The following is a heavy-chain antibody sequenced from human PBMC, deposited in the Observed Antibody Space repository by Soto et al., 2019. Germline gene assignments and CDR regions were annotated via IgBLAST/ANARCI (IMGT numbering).Heavy chain of an antibody. CDR1: GNSISSYY. V-gene: IGHV4-59*01. D-gene: IGHD3-16*01. CDR2: VHYIGST. J-gene: IGHJ5*01. Sequence: SETLSLTCPVSGNSISSYYWSWIRPPTGKGLEWIGYVHYIGSTNYNPSLRSRVTISINTSKDQFSLKLSSVTAADTAVYYCARWRFEGYNWFDPWGQGTLVTVSS. CDR3: ARWRFEGYNWFDP.